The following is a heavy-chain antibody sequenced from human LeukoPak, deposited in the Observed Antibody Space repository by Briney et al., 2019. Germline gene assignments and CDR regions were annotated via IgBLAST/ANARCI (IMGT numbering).Heavy chain of an antibody. J-gene: IGHJ4*02. CDR3: ARDQYDYVWGSYRPYFDY. Sequence: ASVKVACKASGYTFTSYVISWVRQAAGQGLEWMGSISPYNGNTNYAQKLQGRVTMTTDTSTSTAYMELRSLRSDDTAVYYCARDQYDYVWGSYRPYFDYWGQGTLVTVSS. CDR1: GYTFTSYV. CDR2: ISPYNGNT. D-gene: IGHD3-16*02. V-gene: IGHV1-18*01.